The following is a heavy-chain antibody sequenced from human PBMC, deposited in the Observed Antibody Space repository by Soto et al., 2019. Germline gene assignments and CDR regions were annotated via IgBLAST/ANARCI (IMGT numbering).Heavy chain of an antibody. CDR3: VKDDGGNPSTEPH. J-gene: IGHJ4*02. D-gene: IGHD2-15*01. Sequence: GGSLRLSCAASGFTFSSYSMNWVRQAPGKGLEWISAISSSNGSTYYADSVKGRFTISRDNSKNTLYLQLDSLRVEDTAVYFCVKDDGGNPSTEPHWGQGTLVTVSS. V-gene: IGHV3-23*01. CDR1: GFTFSSYS. CDR2: ISSSNGST.